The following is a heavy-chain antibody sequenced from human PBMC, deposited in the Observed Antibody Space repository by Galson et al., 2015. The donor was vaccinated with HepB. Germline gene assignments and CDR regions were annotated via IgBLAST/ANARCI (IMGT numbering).Heavy chain of an antibody. J-gene: IGHJ2*01. Sequence: SLRLSCAASGFTFSSYAMSWVRQAPGKGLEWVSAIGTAGDTYYPGSVKGRFTISRENAKNSLYLQMNSLRAGDTAVYYCARGVYGSGVGYFDLWGRGTLVTVSS. V-gene: IGHV3-13*01. D-gene: IGHD3-10*01. CDR2: IGTAGDT. CDR1: GFTFSSYA. CDR3: ARGVYGSGVGYFDL.